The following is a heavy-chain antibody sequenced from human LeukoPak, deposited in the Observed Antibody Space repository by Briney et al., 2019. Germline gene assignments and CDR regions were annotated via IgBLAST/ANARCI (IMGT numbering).Heavy chain of an antibody. J-gene: IGHJ4*02. D-gene: IGHD5-18*01. CDR1: GYTFTSYA. V-gene: IGHV7-4-1*02. CDR3: ARGGYSYGHSGLIDY. CDR2: INTNTGNP. Sequence: ASVKVSCKASGYTFTSYAMNWVRQAPGQGLEWMGCINTNTGNPTYAQGFTGRFVFSLDTSVSTAYLQISSLKAEDTAVYYCARGGYSYGHSGLIDYWGQGTLVTVSS.